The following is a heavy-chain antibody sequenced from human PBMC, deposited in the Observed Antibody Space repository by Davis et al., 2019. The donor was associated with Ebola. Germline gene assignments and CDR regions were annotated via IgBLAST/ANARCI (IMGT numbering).Heavy chain of an antibody. V-gene: IGHV5-10-1*01. CDR3: ARVIVLVPATLRPSNFYIDV. CDR2: IDPSDSYT. J-gene: IGHJ6*03. Sequence: GESLKISCKGSGYRFTNYWITWVRHMPGKGLEWMGRIDPSDSYTNYSPSLQGHVTVSADKSINTAYLEWRSLRASDTAIYYCARVIVLVPATLRPSNFYIDVWGTGTTVTVSS. CDR1: GYRFTNYW. D-gene: IGHD2-2*01.